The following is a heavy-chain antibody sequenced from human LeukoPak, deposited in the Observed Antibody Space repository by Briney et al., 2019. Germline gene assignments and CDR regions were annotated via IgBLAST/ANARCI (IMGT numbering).Heavy chain of an antibody. CDR1: GGSISSNY. V-gene: IGHV4-59*01. Sequence: SETLSLTCTVSGGSISSNYWSWIRQPPGKGLGWDGNIYNCWSTNYNHSLKIRVTISIYTYKNKFSLTLSLIPAAAAAVYYCVRDNKGEPCDCYYMDVWGKGTTVTVSS. J-gene: IGHJ6*03. D-gene: IGHD1-26*01. CDR3: VRDNKGEPCDCYYMDV. CDR2: IYNCWST.